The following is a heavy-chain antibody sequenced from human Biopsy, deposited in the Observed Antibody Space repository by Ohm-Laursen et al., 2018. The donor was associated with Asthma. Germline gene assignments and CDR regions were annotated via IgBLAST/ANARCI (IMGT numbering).Heavy chain of an antibody. D-gene: IGHD3-10*01. Sequence: SVKVSCKASGYTFNSAGITWVRQAPGQGLEWMGWISVYNGNTKVAQKLQDRVTMTTDTSTSTACMELRSLRSDDTAVYFCARAVDYSHYYGIDVWGQGTTVTVS. CDR3: ARAVDYSHYYGIDV. J-gene: IGHJ6*02. CDR2: ISVYNGNT. CDR1: GYTFNSAG. V-gene: IGHV1-18*01.